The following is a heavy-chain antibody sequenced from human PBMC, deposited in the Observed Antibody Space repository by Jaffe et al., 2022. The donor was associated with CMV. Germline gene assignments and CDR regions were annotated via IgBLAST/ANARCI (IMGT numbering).Heavy chain of an antibody. D-gene: IGHD2-21*01. Sequence: QVQLQESGPGLVKPSETLSLTCSVSGGSISRHYWGWIRQTPGKGLEWIGHIHDSGNSNYNPSLKGRVTMSLDTPKNQFSLKVRSVTAADTAVYYCARAPVKLAGYSYHNMDVWGKGTTVTVSS. CDR3: ARAPVKLAGYSYHNMDV. V-gene: IGHV4-59*11. CDR2: IHDSGNS. J-gene: IGHJ6*03. CDR1: GGSISRHY.